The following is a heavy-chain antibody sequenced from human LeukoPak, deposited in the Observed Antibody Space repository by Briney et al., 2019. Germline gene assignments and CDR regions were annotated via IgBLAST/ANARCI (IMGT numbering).Heavy chain of an antibody. J-gene: IGHJ1*01. D-gene: IGHD2-2*02. V-gene: IGHV1-69*02. CDR3: ASAIVVVPAAILFQH. Sequence: SVKVSCKASGGTFSSYTISWVRQAPGQGLEWMGRIIPILGIANYAQKFQGSVTITADKSTSTAYMELSSLRSEDTAVYYCASAIVVVPAAILFQHWGQGTLVTVSS. CDR1: GGTFSSYT. CDR2: IIPILGIA.